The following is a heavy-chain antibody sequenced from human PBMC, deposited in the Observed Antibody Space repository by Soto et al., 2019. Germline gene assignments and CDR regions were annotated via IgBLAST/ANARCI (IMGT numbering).Heavy chain of an antibody. J-gene: IGHJ3*02. Sequence: GGSLRLSCAASGLTFSSYAMHWVRQAPGKGLEWVAVISYDGSNKYYADSVKGRFTISRDNSKNTLYLQMNSLRAEDTAVYYCARDFEGGPGAFDIWGQGTMVTVSS. D-gene: IGHD3-9*01. CDR3: ARDFEGGPGAFDI. CDR2: ISYDGSNK. V-gene: IGHV3-30-3*01. CDR1: GLTFSSYA.